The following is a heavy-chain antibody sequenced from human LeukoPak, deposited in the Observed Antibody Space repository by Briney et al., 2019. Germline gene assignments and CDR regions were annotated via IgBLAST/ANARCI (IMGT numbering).Heavy chain of an antibody. V-gene: IGHV1-46*01. Sequence: ASVKVSCKTSGYTFTSYYIYWVRQAPGQGLESMGIINPSGGITTYSQKLQGRVTMTRDTSTRTVYMELNNLTSGDTAVYYCAKAEGYGARDYWGQGTLVTVSS. J-gene: IGHJ4*02. D-gene: IGHD5-18*01. CDR1: GYTFTSYY. CDR2: INPSGGIT. CDR3: AKAEGYGARDY.